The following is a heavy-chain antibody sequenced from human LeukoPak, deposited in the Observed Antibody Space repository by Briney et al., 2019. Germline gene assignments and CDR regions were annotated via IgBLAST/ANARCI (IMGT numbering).Heavy chain of an antibody. CDR1: DDSLTSGSHY. CDR2: IFINGST. Sequence: PSETLSLTCTVSDDSLTSGSHYWSWIRQPAGTGLEWIGRIFINGSTNYNPSLTSRVTISADTSKIQFSLKLTSVTAADAAVYYCARMRIVVVPAAKFRHFYYGMDVWGQGTTVTVSS. D-gene: IGHD2-2*01. J-gene: IGHJ6*02. V-gene: IGHV4-61*02. CDR3: ARMRIVVVPAAKFRHFYYGMDV.